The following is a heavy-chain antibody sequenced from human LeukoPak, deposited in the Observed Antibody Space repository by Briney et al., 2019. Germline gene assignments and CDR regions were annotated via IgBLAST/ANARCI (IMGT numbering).Heavy chain of an antibody. CDR2: ISDGGGST. Sequence: GGSLRLSCAASGFTFRTYAMSWVRQAPGKGLEWVSFISDGGGSTHLADSVKGRFIISRDNSKNTVFLQMNNLRAEDTAIYYCARDPPLYYWGQGTLVTVSS. V-gene: IGHV3-23*01. J-gene: IGHJ4*02. CDR3: ARDPPLYY. CDR1: GFTFRTYA.